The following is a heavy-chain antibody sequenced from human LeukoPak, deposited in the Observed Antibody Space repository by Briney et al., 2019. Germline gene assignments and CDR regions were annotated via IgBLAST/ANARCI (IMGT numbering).Heavy chain of an antibody. J-gene: IGHJ6*02. V-gene: IGHV3-53*04. Sequence: GGSLRLSCAASGFTVSSNYMSWVRQAPGKGLEWVSVIYSGGSTYYADSVKGRFTISRHNSKNTLYLQMNSLRAEDTAVYYCARQVLIVGGRYGMDVWGQGTTVTVSS. CDR2: IYSGGST. D-gene: IGHD3-22*01. CDR3: ARQVLIVGGRYGMDV. CDR1: GFTVSSNY.